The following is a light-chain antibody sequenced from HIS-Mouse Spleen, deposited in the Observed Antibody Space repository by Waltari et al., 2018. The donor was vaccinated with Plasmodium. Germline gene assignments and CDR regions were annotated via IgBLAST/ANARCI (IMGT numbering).Light chain of an antibody. CDR1: SSAVGRFNL. CDR3: CSYAGSSTNWV. J-gene: IGLJ3*02. CDR2: EGS. V-gene: IGLV2-23*01. Sequence: QSALTQPASVSGSPGQSITLSCTGSSSAVGRFNLVSWYQQHPGKAPKLMIYEGSKRPSGVSNRFSGSKSGNTASLTISGLQAEDEADYYCCSYAGSSTNWVFGGGTKLTVL.